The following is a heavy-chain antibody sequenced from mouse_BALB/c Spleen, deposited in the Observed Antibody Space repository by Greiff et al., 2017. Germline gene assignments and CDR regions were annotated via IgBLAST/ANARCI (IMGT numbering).Heavy chain of an antibody. Sequence: EVQLQESGGGLVQPGGSRKLSCAASGFTFSSFGMHWVRQAPEKGLEWVAYISSGSSTIYYADTVKGRFTISRDNPKNTLFLQMTSLRSEDTAMYYCASSGFAYWGQGTLVTVSA. CDR2: ISSGSSTI. J-gene: IGHJ3*01. V-gene: IGHV5-17*02. D-gene: IGHD3-1*01. CDR3: ASSGFAY. CDR1: GFTFSSFG.